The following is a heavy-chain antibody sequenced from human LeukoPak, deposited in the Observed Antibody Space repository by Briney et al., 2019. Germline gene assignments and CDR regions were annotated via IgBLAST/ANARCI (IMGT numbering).Heavy chain of an antibody. Sequence: GGSLRLSCAASGFTFSSYSMNWVRQAPGKGLEWVSCISSNSNYRNYANSVKGRFTISRDNAKNSLYLQMNSLRAEDTAVYYCVVGHTQSKDYDFWSSYFDYWGQGTLVTVSS. CDR1: GFTFSSYS. CDR2: ISSNSNYR. J-gene: IGHJ4*02. V-gene: IGHV3-21*01. CDR3: VVGHTQSKDYDFWSSYFDY. D-gene: IGHD3-3*01.